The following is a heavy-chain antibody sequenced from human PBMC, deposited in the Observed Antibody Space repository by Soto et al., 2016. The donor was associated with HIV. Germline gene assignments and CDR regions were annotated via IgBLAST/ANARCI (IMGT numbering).Heavy chain of an antibody. V-gene: IGHV1-69-2*01. Sequence: EVQLVQSGAEVKKPGATVKISCKVSGYTFTDYYLHWVQQAPGKRLVWMGLVDPEDGKTIYAENFQGRVTIAADTSRDTVYMELSSLRSEDTAVYYCARPNVGVTKDYFDYWGQGALVTVSS. CDR3: ARPNVGVTKDYFDY. CDR2: VDPEDGKT. J-gene: IGHJ4*02. D-gene: IGHD1-26*01. CDR1: GYTFTDYY.